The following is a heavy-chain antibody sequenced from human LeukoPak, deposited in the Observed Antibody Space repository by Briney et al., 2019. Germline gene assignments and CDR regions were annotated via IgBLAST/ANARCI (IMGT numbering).Heavy chain of an antibody. CDR1: TYSISSGYY. D-gene: IGHD6-6*01. J-gene: IGHJ4*02. Sequence: PSETLSLTCTVSTYSISSGYYWGWIRQPPGKGLEWIGNIYHNGNTYYNPSLKSRVTISVDASKKQFSLKLSSVTAADTAVYYCARASIAARWYFDYWGQGTLVTVSS. CDR3: ARASIAARWYFDY. CDR2: IYHNGNT. V-gene: IGHV4-38-2*02.